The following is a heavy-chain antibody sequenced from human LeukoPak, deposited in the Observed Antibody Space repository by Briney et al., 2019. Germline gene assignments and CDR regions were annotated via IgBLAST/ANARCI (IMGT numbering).Heavy chain of an antibody. J-gene: IGHJ4*02. D-gene: IGHD4-17*01. CDR2: INHSGST. CDR1: GGSISSGGYY. CDR3: AIAPPYDYGDYDPPDY. V-gene: IGHV4-31*03. Sequence: KPSQTLSLTCTVSGGSISSGGYYWSWIRQPPGEGLEWIGEINHSGSTNYNPSLKSRVTISVDTSKNQFSLKLSSVTAADTAVYYCAIAPPYDYGDYDPPDYWGQGTLVTVSS.